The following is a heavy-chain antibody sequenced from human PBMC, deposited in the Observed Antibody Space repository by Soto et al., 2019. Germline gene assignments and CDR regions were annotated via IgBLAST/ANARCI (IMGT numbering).Heavy chain of an antibody. CDR3: ARAGGSSWSLDY. CDR2: IWYAGSNK. D-gene: IGHD6-13*01. V-gene: IGHV3-33*01. Sequence: QVQLVESGGGVVQPGRSLRLSCAASGFTFSTSGMHWVRQAPGKGLEWVSIIWYAGSNKYYADSVKGRFTIARDNSKNTLYLQMNSLRGEDTALYYCARAGGSSWSLDYWGQGTLVTVSS. CDR1: GFTFSTSG. J-gene: IGHJ4*02.